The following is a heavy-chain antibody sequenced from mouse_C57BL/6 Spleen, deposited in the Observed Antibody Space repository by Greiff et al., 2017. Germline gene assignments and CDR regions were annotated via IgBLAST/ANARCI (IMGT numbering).Heavy chain of an antibody. V-gene: IGHV5-9*01. CDR2: ISGGGGNT. D-gene: IGHD2-1*01. J-gene: IGHJ2*01. Sequence: DVKLVESGGGLVKPGGSLKLSCAASGFTFSSYTMSWVRQTPEKRLEWVATISGGGGNTYYPDSVKGRFTISRDNAKNTLYLQMSSLRSEDTALYYCARQVTTYYFDYWGQGTTLTVSS. CDR3: ARQVTTYYFDY. CDR1: GFTFSSYT.